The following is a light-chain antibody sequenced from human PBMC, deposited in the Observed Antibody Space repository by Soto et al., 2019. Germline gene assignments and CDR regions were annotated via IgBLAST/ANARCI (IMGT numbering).Light chain of an antibody. CDR1: SSAVGGYNY. V-gene: IGLV2-8*01. CDR3: SSYAGSNNYV. J-gene: IGLJ1*01. CDR2: EVS. Sequence: QSALTQPPSASGSPGQSVTISCTGTSSAVGGYNYVSWYQQHPGKAPKLMIYEVSKRPSGVPDRFSGSKSGNTASLTVSGLQADDEADYYCSSYAGSNNYVFGTGTKLPS.